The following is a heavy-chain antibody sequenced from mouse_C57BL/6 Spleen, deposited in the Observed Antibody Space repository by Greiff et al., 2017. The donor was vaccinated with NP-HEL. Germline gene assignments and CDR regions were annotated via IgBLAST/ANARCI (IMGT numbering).Heavy chain of an antibody. CDR2: INPNNGGT. Sequence: EVQLQQSGPELVKPGASVKISCKASGYTFTDYYMNWVKQSHGKSLEWIGDINPNNGGTSYNQKFKGKATLTVDKSSSPAYMELRSLTSDDSAVYYCAILRRHHYYAMDYWGQGTSVTVSS. D-gene: IGHD2-4*01. V-gene: IGHV1-26*01. J-gene: IGHJ4*01. CDR3: AILRRHHYYAMDY. CDR1: GYTFTDYY.